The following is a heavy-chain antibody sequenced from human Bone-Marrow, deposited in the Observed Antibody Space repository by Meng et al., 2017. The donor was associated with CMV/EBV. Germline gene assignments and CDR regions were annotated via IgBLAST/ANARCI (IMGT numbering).Heavy chain of an antibody. V-gene: IGHV1-2*02. CDR3: ARINDFWSGYSFDY. J-gene: IGHJ4*02. CDR2: IHPHRGDT. Sequence: ASVKVSCKASGYTFTAHYFHWVRQAPGQGLEWMGWIHPHRGDTNYAQQFQGRVTLTRDTSISTAYMELSRLRSDDTAVYYCARINDFWSGYSFDYWGQGTLVAVSS. D-gene: IGHD3-3*01. CDR1: GYTFTAHY.